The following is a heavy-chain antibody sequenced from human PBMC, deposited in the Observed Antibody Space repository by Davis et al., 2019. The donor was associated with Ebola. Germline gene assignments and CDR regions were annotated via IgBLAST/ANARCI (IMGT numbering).Heavy chain of an antibody. CDR2: IKQDGSEK. CDR1: GFTFSSYW. CDR3: AREGRGKNSGYYYYFDY. V-gene: IGHV3-7*01. Sequence: GESLKISCAASGFTFSSYWMSWVRQAPGKGLEWVANIKQDGSEKYYVDSVKGRFTISRDNAKNSLYLQMNSLRAEDTAVYYCAREGRGKNSGYYYYFDYWGQGTLVTVSS. D-gene: IGHD3-22*01. J-gene: IGHJ4*02.